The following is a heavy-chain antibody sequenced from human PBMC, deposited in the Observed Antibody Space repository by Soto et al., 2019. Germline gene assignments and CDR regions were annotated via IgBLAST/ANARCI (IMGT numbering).Heavy chain of an antibody. J-gene: IGHJ4*02. D-gene: IGHD3-16*01. V-gene: IGHV3-30*19. Sequence: QVQLVESGGGVVQPGTSLRLSCVGSGFTFRSYVIHWVRQAPGKGLEWVALTSYDGTNNYYGDSVKGRFTISRDNSKNPGDLQMDRLRLEDTSLYYCVRWGTTGGLDVWGPGTLVSVSS. CDR2: TSYDGTNN. CDR1: GFTFRSYV. CDR3: VRWGTTGGLDV.